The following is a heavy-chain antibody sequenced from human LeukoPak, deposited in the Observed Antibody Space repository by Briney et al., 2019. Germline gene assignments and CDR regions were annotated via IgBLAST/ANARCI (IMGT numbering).Heavy chain of an antibody. CDR2: ISSSSSYI. CDR1: GGSFSDYY. Sequence: LSLTCAVYGGSFSDYYWSWIRQPPGKGLEWVSSISSSSSYIYYADAVKGRFTISRDNAKNSLYLQMDSLRAEDTAAYYCARDYGYCSAGTCYSYYFDFWGQGTLVTVSS. J-gene: IGHJ4*02. D-gene: IGHD2-15*01. CDR3: ARDYGYCSAGTCYSYYFDF. V-gene: IGHV3-11*06.